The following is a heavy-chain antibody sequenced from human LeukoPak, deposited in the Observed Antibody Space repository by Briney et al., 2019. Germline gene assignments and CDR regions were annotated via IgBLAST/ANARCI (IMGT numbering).Heavy chain of an antibody. V-gene: IGHV3-21*01. Sequence: GGSLRLSCAASGFTSSSYSMNWVRQAPGKGLEWVSSISSSSGYIYYADSAKGRFTISRDNAKNSLYLQMNSLRAEDTAVYYCARGYGNYASGYWGQGTLVTVSS. CDR3: ARGYGNYASGY. CDR2: ISSSSGYI. D-gene: IGHD6-13*01. J-gene: IGHJ4*02. CDR1: GFTSSSYS.